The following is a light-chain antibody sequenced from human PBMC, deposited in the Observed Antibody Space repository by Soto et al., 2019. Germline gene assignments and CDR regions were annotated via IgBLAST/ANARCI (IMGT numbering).Light chain of an antibody. CDR1: SSDV. CDR2: YVS. J-gene: IGLJ3*02. CDR3: CSSAGGFTWV. V-gene: IGLV2-11*01. Sequence: QSALTQPRSVSGSPVQSVTISCTVTSSDVVSWYQQHPGKPPKLIIYYVSQRPSGVADGFSGSKSGNSASLTISGLQAEDEADYYCCSSAGGFTWVFGGGTKVTVL.